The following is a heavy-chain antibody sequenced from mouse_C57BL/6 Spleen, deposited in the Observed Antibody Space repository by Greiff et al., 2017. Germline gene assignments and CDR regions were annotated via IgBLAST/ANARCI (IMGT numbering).Heavy chain of an antibody. CDR2: IDPSDSET. D-gene: IGHD4-1*01. J-gene: IGHJ3*01. V-gene: IGHV1-52*01. CDR1: GYTFTSYW. Sequence: QVQLKQPGAELVRPGSSVKLSCKASGYTFTSYWMHWVKQRPIQGLEWIGNIDPSDSETPYNQKFKDKATLTVDKSSSTAYMQLSSLTSEDSAVYYCARMGSGTWFAYWGQGTLVTVSA. CDR3: ARMGSGTWFAY.